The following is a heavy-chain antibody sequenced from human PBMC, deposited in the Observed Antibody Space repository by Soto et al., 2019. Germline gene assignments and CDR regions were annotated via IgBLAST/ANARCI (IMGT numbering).Heavy chain of an antibody. J-gene: IGHJ4*02. V-gene: IGHV5-51*01. Sequence: GESLKISCQGSGYTFTTYWVGWVRQRPGKGLDWMGNIYPGDSDVKYSPSFQGQVTISVDKSISTAYLQWNSLKASDTAVYYCARQIYDSDTGPNFQYYFDSWGQGTPVTVSS. CDR2: IYPGDSDV. CDR3: ARQIYDSDTGPNFQYYFDS. D-gene: IGHD3-22*01. CDR1: GYTFTTYW.